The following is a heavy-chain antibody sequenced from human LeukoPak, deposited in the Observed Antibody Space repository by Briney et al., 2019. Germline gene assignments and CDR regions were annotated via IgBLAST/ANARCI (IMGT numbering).Heavy chain of an antibody. CDR3: ARDRLFGSGHRYFDY. CDR2: IYTSGST. Sequence: PSETLSLTCTVSGGSISSYYWCWIRQPPGKGLEWIGYIYTSGSTNYNPSLKSRVTMSVDTSKNQFSLKLSSVTAADTAVYYCARDRLFGSGHRYFDYWGQGTLVTVSS. CDR1: GGSISSYY. J-gene: IGHJ4*02. V-gene: IGHV4-4*09. D-gene: IGHD3-22*01.